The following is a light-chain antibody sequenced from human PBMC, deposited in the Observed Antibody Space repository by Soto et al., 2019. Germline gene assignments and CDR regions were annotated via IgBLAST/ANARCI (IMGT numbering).Light chain of an antibody. CDR1: SSDVGGYNY. CDR2: EVS. V-gene: IGLV2-8*01. CDR3: SSYAGSSYV. Sequence: QSVLTQPASASGSPGQSVTISCTGTSSDVGGYNYVSWYQHHPGKAPKLMIYEVSKRPSGVPDRFSGSKSGNTASLTVSGLQAEDEADYYCSSYAGSSYVFGTGTKVTVL. J-gene: IGLJ1*01.